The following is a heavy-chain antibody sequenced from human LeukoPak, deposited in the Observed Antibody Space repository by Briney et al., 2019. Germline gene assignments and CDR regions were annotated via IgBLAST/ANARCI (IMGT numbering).Heavy chain of an antibody. V-gene: IGHV1-2*02. Sequence: ASVKVSCKAPGYTFTGYNIHWVRQAPGQGLGWMGWINPNSGGTNYAQKFQGRVTMTRDTSISTAYMELSRLRSDDTAVYYCARDWLRGRPGLSRWYFDLWGRGTLVTVPS. CDR1: GYTFTGYN. CDR3: ARDWLRGRPGLSRWYFDL. D-gene: IGHD5-12*01. J-gene: IGHJ2*01. CDR2: INPNSGGT.